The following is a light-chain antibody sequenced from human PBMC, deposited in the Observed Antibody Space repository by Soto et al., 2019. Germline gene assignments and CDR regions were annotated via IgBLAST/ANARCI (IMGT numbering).Light chain of an antibody. J-gene: IGLJ1*01. CDR1: SSDVGDYNY. CDR2: EVS. Sequence: QSALTQPPSASGSPGQSVTISCNGTSSDVGDYNYVSWYQQHPGKAPKLMIYEVSKRPSGVPDRFSGSKSGNTASLTVSGLQAEDEADYYCSSYAGSLYVFGTGTKLTVL. CDR3: SSYAGSLYV. V-gene: IGLV2-8*01.